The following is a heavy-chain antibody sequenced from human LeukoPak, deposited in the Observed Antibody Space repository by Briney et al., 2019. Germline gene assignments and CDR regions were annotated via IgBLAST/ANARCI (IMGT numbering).Heavy chain of an antibody. CDR1: GGSISSYY. V-gene: IGHV4-59*01. J-gene: IGHJ4*02. CDR3: AREVVGVAVAGRLFDY. CDR2: IYYSGST. D-gene: IGHD6-19*01. Sequence: SETLSLTCTVSGGSISSYYWSWIRQPPGKGLEWIGYIYYSGSTNYNPSLKSRVTISVDTSKNQFSLKLSSVTAADTAVYYCAREVVGVAVAGRLFDYWGQGTRVTVSS.